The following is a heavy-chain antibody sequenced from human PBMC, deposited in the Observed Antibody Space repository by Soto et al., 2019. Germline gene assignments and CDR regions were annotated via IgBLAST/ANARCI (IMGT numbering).Heavy chain of an antibody. CDR2: INHSGST. CDR3: ASSGYCSRSSCYSFDY. D-gene: IGHD2-2*01. J-gene: IGHJ4*02. Sequence: SETLSLTCAVYGGSFSGYYWSWIRQPPGKGLEWIGEINHSGSTNYNPSLKSRVTISVDTSKNQFSLNLSPVTAADTAVYYCASSGYCSRSSCYSFDYWGQGTLVTVS. CDR1: GGSFSGYY. V-gene: IGHV4-34*01.